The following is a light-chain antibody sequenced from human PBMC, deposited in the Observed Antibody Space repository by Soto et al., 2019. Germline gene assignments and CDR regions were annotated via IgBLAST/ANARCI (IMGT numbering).Light chain of an antibody. CDR1: QSVRSN. Sequence: EIVMTQSPATLSVSPGERVTLSCRASQSVRSNLAWYQQRPGQAPRLLIYGASTRATGIPARFSGSGSGTEFTLTISSLQSEDFAVYYCQQYNNWPPDTFGQGTKLEIK. CDR3: QQYNNWPPDT. V-gene: IGKV3-15*01. CDR2: GAS. J-gene: IGKJ2*01.